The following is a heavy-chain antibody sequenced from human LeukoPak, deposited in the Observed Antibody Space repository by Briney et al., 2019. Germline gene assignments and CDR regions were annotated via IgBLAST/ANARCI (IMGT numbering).Heavy chain of an antibody. V-gene: IGHV3-9*01. J-gene: IGHJ4*02. CDR2: INWNSVHI. D-gene: IGHD1-14*01. CDR3: STSRPDRFLDS. CDR1: GFNFNDYD. Sequence: GGSLTLSCTASGFNFNDYDINWVRQVPGKGLEWVSGINWNSVHIGYADFVRGRSTISRDNAQTSVYLQIFSLRPEDTALYYCSTSRPDRFLDSWGERTLVTVST.